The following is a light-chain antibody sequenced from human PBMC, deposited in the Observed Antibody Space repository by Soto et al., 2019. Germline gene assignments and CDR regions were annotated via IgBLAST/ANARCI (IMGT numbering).Light chain of an antibody. CDR2: GAS. J-gene: IGKJ1*01. V-gene: IGKV3-20*01. Sequence: ETVLTQSPATLSLSPGERVTLSCRASQSVCSGCLAWYQQKPGQSPRLLMYGASSRDTGIPDRFSGSGSGTDFTLTISRLEPEDFAAYYCQHYGTTPWTFGPGTKVGIK. CDR1: QSVCSGC. CDR3: QHYGTTPWT.